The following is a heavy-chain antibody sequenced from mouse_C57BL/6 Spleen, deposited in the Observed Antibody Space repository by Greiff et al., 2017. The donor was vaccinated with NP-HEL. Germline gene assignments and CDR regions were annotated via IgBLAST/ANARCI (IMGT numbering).Heavy chain of an antibody. CDR2: IYPGDGDT. J-gene: IGHJ2*01. D-gene: IGHD1-1*01. V-gene: IGHV1-82*01. CDR1: GYAFSSSW. CDR3: ARELYYYGSSFFDY. Sequence: VQLQQSGPELVKPGASVKISCKASGYAFSSSWMNWVKQRPGKGLEWIGRIYPGDGDTNYNGKFKGKATLTADKSSSTAYMQLSSLTSEDSAVYFCARELYYYGSSFFDYWGQGTTLTVSS.